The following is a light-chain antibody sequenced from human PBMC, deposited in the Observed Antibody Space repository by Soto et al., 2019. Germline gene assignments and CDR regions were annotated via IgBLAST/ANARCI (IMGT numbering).Light chain of an antibody. J-gene: IGLJ1*01. CDR3: FSFTTTRTHV. CDR2: EVN. V-gene: IGLV2-14*01. Sequence: QSALTQPPSLSGSPGQSITISCTGTISDIGAYDYVSWFQQHPGKAPKLMISEVNNRPSGVSNRFSGSKSGNTAYLTISGLQVEDEAEYFCFSFTTTRTHVFGTGTKVTVL. CDR1: ISDIGAYDY.